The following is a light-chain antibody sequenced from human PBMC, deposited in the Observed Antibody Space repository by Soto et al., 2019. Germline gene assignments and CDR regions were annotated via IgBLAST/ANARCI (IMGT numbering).Light chain of an antibody. CDR3: QQYNNWPPDRT. J-gene: IGKJ1*01. CDR2: GAS. V-gene: IGKV3-15*01. Sequence: EIVMTQSPATLSVSPGERATLSCRASQSVGSNLAWYQQKPGQAPRRLIYGASTRATGIPARFSGSGSGTEFTLTISSLQSEDFAIYVCQQYNNWPPDRTFGQGTKVEIK. CDR1: QSVGSN.